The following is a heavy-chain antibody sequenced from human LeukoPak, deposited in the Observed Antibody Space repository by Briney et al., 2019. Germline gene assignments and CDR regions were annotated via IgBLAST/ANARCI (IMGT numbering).Heavy chain of an antibody. CDR3: ARELRTFDY. J-gene: IGHJ4*02. CDR2: IKQNGNEK. D-gene: IGHD3-16*01. Sequence: GGSLRLSCAASGFTFSSYWMTWVRQAPRKGLEWVANIKQNGNEKNYVDSVEGRFTISRDNAKNSPYLQMNSLRAEDTAVYYCARELRTFDYWGQGTLVTVSS. V-gene: IGHV3-7*01. CDR1: GFTFSSYW.